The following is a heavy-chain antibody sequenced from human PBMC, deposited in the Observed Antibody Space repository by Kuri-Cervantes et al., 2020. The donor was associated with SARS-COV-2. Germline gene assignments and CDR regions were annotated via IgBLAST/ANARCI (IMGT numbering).Heavy chain of an antibody. J-gene: IGHJ3*02. CDR1: GFTFSSYN. V-gene: IGHV3-21*01. CDR3: ARGRTFYYDRDAFDI. CDR2: ISSSSSYI. Sequence: GESLKISCAASGFTFSSYNMNWVRQAPGKGLEWVSSISSSSSYIFYADSVKGRFTISRGNAKNSLYLQTNSLRAEDTAVYYCARGRTFYYDRDAFDIWGQGTMVTVSS. D-gene: IGHD3-22*01.